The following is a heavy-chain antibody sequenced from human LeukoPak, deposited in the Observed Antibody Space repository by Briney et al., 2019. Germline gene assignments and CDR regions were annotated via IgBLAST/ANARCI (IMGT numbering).Heavy chain of an antibody. V-gene: IGHV4-39*07. D-gene: IGHD3-9*01. Sequence: PSETLSLTCTVSGGSISSSNYYWGWIRQPPGKGLEWIGSIYYSGSTYYSPSLKSRVTISVDTSKNQFSLKLSSVTAADTAVYYCARSIPLYDILTGYYIGGDWFDPWGQGTLVTVSS. J-gene: IGHJ5*02. CDR1: GGSISSSNYY. CDR3: ARSIPLYDILTGYYIGGDWFDP. CDR2: IYYSGST.